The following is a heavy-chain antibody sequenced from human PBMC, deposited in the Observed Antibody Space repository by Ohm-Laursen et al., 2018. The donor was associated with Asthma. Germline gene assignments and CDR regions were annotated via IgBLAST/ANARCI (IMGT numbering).Heavy chain of an antibody. V-gene: IGHV4-30-4*01. D-gene: IGHD5-12*01. CDR3: ARDGGGYGVNYYYYGMDV. CDR2: IFYNGST. J-gene: IGHJ6*02. Sequence: TLSLTCTVSGDSINSDDYYWSWVRQPPGKGLEWIGFIFYNGSTSYNPSLRSRVAISIDTSKSQFSLKVTSVIAADTAVYFCARDGGGYGVNYYYYGMDVWGQGTTVSVSS. CDR1: GDSINSDDYY.